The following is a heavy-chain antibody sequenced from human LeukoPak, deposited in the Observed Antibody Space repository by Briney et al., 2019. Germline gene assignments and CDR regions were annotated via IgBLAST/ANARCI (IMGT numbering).Heavy chain of an antibody. V-gene: IGHV1-46*01. CDR1: GYTFTSYY. CDR2: INPSGGTT. Sequence: ASVKVSCKASGYTFTSYYIHWVRQAPGQGLEWMGIINPSGGTTNYAQKFQGRVTMTRDTSTSTDYMELSGLTSEDTAVYYCARDRRKGYCGGDCYSGYWYFDLWGRGTLVSVSS. CDR3: ARDRRKGYCGGDCYSGYWYFDL. J-gene: IGHJ2*01. D-gene: IGHD2-21*02.